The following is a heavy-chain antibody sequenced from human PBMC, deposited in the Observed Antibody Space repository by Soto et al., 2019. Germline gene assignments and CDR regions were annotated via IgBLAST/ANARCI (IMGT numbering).Heavy chain of an antibody. Sequence: RLSCEASGFTFSRYAMSWVRQAPGKGLEWVSAISGSGGSTYYADSVKGRFTISRDNSKNTLYLQMNSLRAEDTAVYYCAPRAAKYSSAPYYYYYYMDVWGKGTTVTVSS. CDR1: GFTFSRYA. D-gene: IGHD2-15*01. CDR3: APRAAKYSSAPYYYYYYMDV. J-gene: IGHJ6*03. CDR2: ISGSGGST. V-gene: IGHV3-23*01.